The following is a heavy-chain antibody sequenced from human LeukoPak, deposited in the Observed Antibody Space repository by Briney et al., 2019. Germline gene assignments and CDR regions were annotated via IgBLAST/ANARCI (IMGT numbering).Heavy chain of an antibody. V-gene: IGHV3-23*01. CDR2: ISGSGGST. Sequence: GGSLRLSCAASGFTFSSYAMSWVRQAPGKGLEWVSAISGSGGSTYYADSGKGRFTISRDNSKNTLYLQMNSLRAEDTAVYYCAKDGEYYYDSSGYIDWGQGTLVTVSS. CDR3: AKDGEYYYDSSGYID. D-gene: IGHD3-22*01. CDR1: GFTFSSYA. J-gene: IGHJ4*02.